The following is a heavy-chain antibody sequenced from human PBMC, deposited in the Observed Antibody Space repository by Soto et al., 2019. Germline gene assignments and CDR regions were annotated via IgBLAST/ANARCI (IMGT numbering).Heavy chain of an antibody. CDR2: ISYDGSNK. Sequence: GGSLRLSCAASGFTFSSYAMHWARQAPGKGLEWVAVISYDGSNKYYADSVKGRFTISRDNSKNTLYLQMNSLRAEDTAVYYCARDEGIAVAGMRAFDIWGQGTMVTVSS. J-gene: IGHJ3*02. D-gene: IGHD6-19*01. CDR1: GFTFSSYA. V-gene: IGHV3-30-3*01. CDR3: ARDEGIAVAGMRAFDI.